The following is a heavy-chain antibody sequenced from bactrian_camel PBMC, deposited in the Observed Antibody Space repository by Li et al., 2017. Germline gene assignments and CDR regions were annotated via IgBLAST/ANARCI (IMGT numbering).Heavy chain of an antibody. V-gene: IGHV3S31*01. J-gene: IGHJ4*01. CDR1: AYPAESKC. D-gene: IGHD1*01. CDR3: VASSGFCHGEIMNPQTYHN. Sequence: VQLVESGGGEVQAGGSLRLACLASAYPAESKCMAWFRQSPGKGREGVAALVTGGRSTHYVDAVKGRFTISRSSAENTVYLQMNNLRPEDTATYFCVASSGFCHGEIMNPQTYHNWGQGTQVTVS. CDR2: LVTGGRST.